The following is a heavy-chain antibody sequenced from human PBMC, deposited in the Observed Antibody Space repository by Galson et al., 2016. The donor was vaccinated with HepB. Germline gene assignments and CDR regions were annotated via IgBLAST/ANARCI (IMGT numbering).Heavy chain of an antibody. CDR1: GFTFSSYW. J-gene: IGHJ6*02. D-gene: IGHD6-19*01. Sequence: SLRLSCAASGFTFSSYWIHWVRQAPGKGLVWVSRISSDGTSSSYADSVKGRFTVSRDNAKNTLYLQMNSLRAEDTAVCYCARDRIAVAAFYPREYGMDVWGQGTTVTVSS. V-gene: IGHV3-74*01. CDR3: ARDRIAVAAFYPREYGMDV. CDR2: ISSDGTSS.